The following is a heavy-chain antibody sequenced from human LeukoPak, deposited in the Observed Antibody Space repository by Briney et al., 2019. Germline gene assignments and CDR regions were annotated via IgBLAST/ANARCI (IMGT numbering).Heavy chain of an antibody. D-gene: IGHD6-19*01. CDR3: ARGPVLTYSSGWYVWFDP. J-gene: IGHJ5*02. Sequence: ASVKVSCKASGYTFTSYGISWVRQAPGQGLEWMGWISAYNGNTNYAQKFQGRVTMTEDTSTDTAYMELSSLRSDDTAVYYCARGPVLTYSSGWYVWFDPWGQGTLVTVSS. CDR1: GYTFTSYG. V-gene: IGHV1-18*01. CDR2: ISAYNGNT.